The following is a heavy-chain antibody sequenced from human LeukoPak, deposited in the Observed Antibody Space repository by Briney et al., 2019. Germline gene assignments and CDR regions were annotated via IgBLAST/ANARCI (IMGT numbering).Heavy chain of an antibody. CDR3: AKSRLGVRGIDY. V-gene: IGHV3-23*01. J-gene: IGHJ4*02. CDR2: ISGSGGST. D-gene: IGHD3-16*01. Sequence: GGSLRLSCAASGFTFGSYAIYWVRQAPGKGLEWVSAISGSGGSTYYADSVKGRFTISRDNSKNTLYLQMNSLRAEDTAVYYCAKSRLGVRGIDYRGQGDLVTVSS. CDR1: GFTFGSYA.